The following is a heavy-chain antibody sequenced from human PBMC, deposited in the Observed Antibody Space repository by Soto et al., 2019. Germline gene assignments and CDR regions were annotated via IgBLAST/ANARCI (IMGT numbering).Heavy chain of an antibody. CDR1: SGSISSFY. CDR3: ARDYGGNSDY. D-gene: IGHD4-17*01. V-gene: IGHV4-59*01. Sequence: SETLSLTCTVSSGSISSFYWSWIRQPPGKGLEWIGYIYYSGSTNYNPSLKSRVTISVDTSKNQFSLKLRSVTAADTAVYYCARDYGGNSDYWGQGTPVTVSS. CDR2: IYYSGST. J-gene: IGHJ4*02.